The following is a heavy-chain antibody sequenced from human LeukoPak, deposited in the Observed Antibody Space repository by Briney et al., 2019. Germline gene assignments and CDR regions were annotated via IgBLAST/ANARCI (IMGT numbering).Heavy chain of an antibody. V-gene: IGHV3-9*01. CDR2: ISWNSGSI. D-gene: IGHD7-27*01. CDR3: ARDPRLLGLDY. Sequence: PGRSLRLSCAASGFTFDDYAMHWVRQAPGKGLEWVSGISWNSGSIGYADSVKGRFTISRDNAKNSLYLQMNSLRAEDTAVYYCARDPRLLGLDYWGQGTLVTVSS. J-gene: IGHJ4*02. CDR1: GFTFDDYA.